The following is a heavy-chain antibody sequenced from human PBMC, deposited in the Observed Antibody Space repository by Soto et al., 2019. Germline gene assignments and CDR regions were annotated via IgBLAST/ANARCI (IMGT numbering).Heavy chain of an antibody. Sequence: ASVKVSCKASGFTFFTSAVQWVRQARGQGLEWIGWIVVGSGNTNYAQKFQERVTITRDMSTNTAYMELTSLRSEDTAVYYCAADPYCGGDCYFDYWGQGIMVTVSS. V-gene: IGHV1-58*01. D-gene: IGHD2-21*02. J-gene: IGHJ4*02. CDR3: AADPYCGGDCYFDY. CDR2: IVVGSGNT. CDR1: GFTFFTSA.